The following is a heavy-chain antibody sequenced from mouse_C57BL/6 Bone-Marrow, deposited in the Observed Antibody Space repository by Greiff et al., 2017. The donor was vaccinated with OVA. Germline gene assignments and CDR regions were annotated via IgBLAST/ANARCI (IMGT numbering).Heavy chain of an antibody. CDR2: IYPGSGST. CDR3: SRRSGYFRGTFDY. V-gene: IGHV1-55*01. D-gene: IGHD3-1*01. CDR1: GYTFTSYW. Sequence: QVQLQQPGAELVKPGASVKMSCKASGYTFTSYWITWVKQRPGQGLEWIGDIYPGSGSTNYNEKFKSKATLTVDTSSSTAYMQLSSLTSADSAVYYCSRRSGYFRGTFDYGGRGTTLTVSA. J-gene: IGHJ2*01.